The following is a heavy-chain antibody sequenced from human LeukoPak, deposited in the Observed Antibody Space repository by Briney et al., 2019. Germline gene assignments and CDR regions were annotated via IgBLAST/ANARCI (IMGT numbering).Heavy chain of an antibody. CDR1: GFTVSSNY. D-gene: IGHD4-23*01. Sequence: GGSLRLSCAASGFTVSSNYMSWVRQAPGKGLEWVSIIYRVGSTFYADSVEGRFTISRDNSKNTLYLQMNSLRVEDTAIYYCARDGGNNSWYGMDVWGQGATVTVSS. CDR3: ARDGGNNSWYGMDV. V-gene: IGHV3-66*01. J-gene: IGHJ6*02. CDR2: IYRVGST.